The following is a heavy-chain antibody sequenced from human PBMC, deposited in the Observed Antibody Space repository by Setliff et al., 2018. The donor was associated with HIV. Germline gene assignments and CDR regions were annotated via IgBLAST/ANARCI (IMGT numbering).Heavy chain of an antibody. CDR1: GGSFSSYF. CDR3: ARLGSHCKNAFCPPY. V-gene: IGHV4-59*08. D-gene: IGHD2-15*01. J-gene: IGHJ4*02. CDR2: IYDTGKI. Sequence: SETLSLTCIVSGGSFSSYFWSWIRQSPGKGLEWIGNIYDTGKINYNPSLKGRVTMSIDMSEDQFSLRLSSVTAADTAVYYCARLGSHCKNAFCPPYWGQGTLVTVSS.